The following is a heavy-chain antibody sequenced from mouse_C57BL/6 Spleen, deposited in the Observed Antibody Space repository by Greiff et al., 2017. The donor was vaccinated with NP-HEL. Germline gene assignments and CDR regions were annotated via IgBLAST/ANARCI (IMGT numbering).Heavy chain of an antibody. CDR3: AREGDYDVRYFDV. CDR1: GFTFSSYA. D-gene: IGHD2-4*01. J-gene: IGHJ1*03. CDR2: ISDGGSYT. Sequence: EVMLVESGGGLVKPGGSLKLSCAASGFTFSSYAMSWVRQTPEKRLEWVATISDGGSYTYYPDNVKGRFTISRDNAKNNLYLQMSHLKSEDTAMYYCAREGDYDVRYFDVWGTGTTVTVSS. V-gene: IGHV5-4*01.